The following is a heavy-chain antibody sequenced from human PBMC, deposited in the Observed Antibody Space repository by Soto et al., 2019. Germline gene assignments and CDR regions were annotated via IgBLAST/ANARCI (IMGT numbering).Heavy chain of an antibody. CDR1: GDSVDSVDYY. CDR3: ARHTVAAKTGFDH. D-gene: IGHD6-25*01. CDR2: IHYSGST. Sequence: QLQLQESGPGLVKPSETLSLTCTVSGDSVDSVDYYWGWIRKPPGKGLEWIASIHYSGSTYYSPSLRSRATISGDTSQSHFCLTRSSVTAPDAAVYYCARHTVAAKTGFDHCGQGTLVTVSS. J-gene: IGHJ4*02. V-gene: IGHV4-39*01.